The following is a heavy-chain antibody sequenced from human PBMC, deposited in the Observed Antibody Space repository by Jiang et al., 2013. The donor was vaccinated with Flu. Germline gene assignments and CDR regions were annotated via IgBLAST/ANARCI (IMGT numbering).Heavy chain of an antibody. J-gene: IGHJ4*02. CDR2: ITIYNGNT. CDR1: GYTFTYRY. CDR3: ARSSLRGGDYYFDS. Sequence: SGAEVKRTGSSVKVSCKASGYTFTYRYLHWVRQAPGQALEWMGWITIYNGNTDYAQKFQDRVTISRDMSLSTAYMELRSLRSEDTAIYFCARSSLRGGDYYFDSWGQGTLVTVSS. D-gene: IGHD2-21*02. V-gene: IGHV1-45*02.